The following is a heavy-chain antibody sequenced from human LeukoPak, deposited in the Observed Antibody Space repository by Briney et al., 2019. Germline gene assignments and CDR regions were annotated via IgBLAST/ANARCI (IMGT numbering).Heavy chain of an antibody. J-gene: IGHJ3*02. CDR3: ARYLRDDYGDPGAPDI. V-gene: IGHV3-69-1*01. CDR1: GFTFSDYY. D-gene: IGHD4-17*01. Sequence: GGSLRLSCAASGFTFSDYYMNWVRQAPGKGLEWVSSISSSSTIYYADSVKGRFTISRDNAKNSLYLQMNSLRAEDTAVYYCARYLRDDYGDPGAPDIWGQGTMVTVSS. CDR2: ISSSSTI.